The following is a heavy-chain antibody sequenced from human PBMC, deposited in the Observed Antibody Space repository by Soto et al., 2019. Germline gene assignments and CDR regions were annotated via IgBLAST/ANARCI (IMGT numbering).Heavy chain of an antibody. V-gene: IGHV3-23*01. CDR3: AKVGIPVAGKLNYYYYGMDV. J-gene: IGHJ6*02. Sequence: GGSLRLSCAASGFIFSNYAMSWVRQAPGKGLEWISAISGSGGSTYYADSVKGRFTISRDNSKNTLYLQMNSLRAEDTAVYNCAKVGIPVAGKLNYYYYGMDVWGQGTTVTVSS. D-gene: IGHD6-19*01. CDR2: ISGSGGST. CDR1: GFIFSNYA.